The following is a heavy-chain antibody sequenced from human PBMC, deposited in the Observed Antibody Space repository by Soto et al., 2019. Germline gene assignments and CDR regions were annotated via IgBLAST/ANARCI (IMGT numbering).Heavy chain of an antibody. D-gene: IGHD3-9*01. CDR2: FDPEDGET. CDR3: AAGILTGYSIGWGYYYYGMAV. CDR1: GYTLTELS. Sequence: ASVKVSCKVSGYTLTELSMHWVRQAPGKGLEWMGGFDPEDGETIYAQKFQGRVTMTEDTSTDTAYMELSSLRSEDTAVYYCAAGILTGYSIGWGYYYYGMAVWGQGTTVTVSS. V-gene: IGHV1-24*01. J-gene: IGHJ6*02.